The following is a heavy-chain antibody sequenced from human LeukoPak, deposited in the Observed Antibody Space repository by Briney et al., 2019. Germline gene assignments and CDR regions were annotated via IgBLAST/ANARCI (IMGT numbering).Heavy chain of an antibody. CDR1: GYSISSGYY. J-gene: IGHJ4*02. D-gene: IGHD1-14*01. Sequence: PSETLSLTCTVSGYSISSGYYWGWIRQPPGKGLEWIGSIYHSGSTYYNPSLKSRVTISVDTSKNQFSLKLSSVTAADTAVYYCARGADHHFDYWGQGTLVTVSS. CDR2: IYHSGST. V-gene: IGHV4-38-2*02. CDR3: ARGADHHFDY.